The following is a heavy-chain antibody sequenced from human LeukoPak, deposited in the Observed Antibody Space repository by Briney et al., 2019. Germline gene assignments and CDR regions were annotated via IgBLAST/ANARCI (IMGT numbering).Heavy chain of an antibody. CDR2: ISGNGVNT. D-gene: IGHD3-16*01. V-gene: IGHV3-23*01. CDR1: GFTFSSYA. Sequence: GGSLRLSCAASGFTFSSYAMNWVRLAPGKGLEWVSGISGNGVNTYYADSVKGRFTISRDNSRHTLYLQMNTLRAEDTAIYYCATRVMIPMTTRGVFDIWGHGTTVTVSS. CDR3: ATRVMIPMTTRGVFDI. J-gene: IGHJ3*02.